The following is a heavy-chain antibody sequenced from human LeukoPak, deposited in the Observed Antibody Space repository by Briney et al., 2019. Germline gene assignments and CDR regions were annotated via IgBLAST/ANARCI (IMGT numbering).Heavy chain of an antibody. CDR2: IYYSGST. J-gene: IGHJ6*03. CDR3: ARSSEGRYYYDSSGFSYYYYYMDV. D-gene: IGHD3-22*01. Sequence: SETLTLTCTVSGGSISSYYWSWIRQPPGKGLEWIGYIYYSGSTYYNPSLRSRVTISVDTSKNQFSLKLSSVTAADTAVYYCARSSEGRYYYDSSGFSYYYYYMDVWGKGTTVTISS. V-gene: IGHV4-59*01. CDR1: GGSISSYY.